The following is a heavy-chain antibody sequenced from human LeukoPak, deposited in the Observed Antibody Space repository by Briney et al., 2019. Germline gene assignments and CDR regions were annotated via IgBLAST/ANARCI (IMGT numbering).Heavy chain of an antibody. D-gene: IGHD6-13*01. J-gene: IGHJ4*02. CDR2: TNPNSGKT. Sequence: ASVKVSCKASGYTFTSSDINWVRQAPGQGLEWMGWTNPNSGKTGYARKFQGRVTMTKNTSISTAYMEVSSLGYDDTAIYYCARGRPGLASAGTYDFWGRGTLITVSS. CDR3: ARGRPGLASAGTYDF. CDR1: GYTFTSSD. V-gene: IGHV1-8*01.